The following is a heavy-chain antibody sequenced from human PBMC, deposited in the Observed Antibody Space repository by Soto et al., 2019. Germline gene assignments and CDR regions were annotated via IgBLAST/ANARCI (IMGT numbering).Heavy chain of an antibody. D-gene: IGHD1-1*01. CDR1: GFTFSSYG. CDR2: VSYDGSNK. CDR3: AKAVGRDGYTPVGY. J-gene: IGHJ4*02. V-gene: IGHV3-30*18. Sequence: QVQLVESGGSVVQPGRSLRLSCAASGFTFSSYGMHWVRQAPGKGLEWVAIVSYDGSNKYYADSVKGRITISRDNSKNTLYLQMDSLRAEDTAVYYCAKAVGRDGYTPVGYWGQGTLVTVSS.